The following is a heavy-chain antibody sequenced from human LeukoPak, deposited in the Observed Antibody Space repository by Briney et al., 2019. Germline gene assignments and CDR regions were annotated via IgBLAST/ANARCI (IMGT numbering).Heavy chain of an antibody. CDR3: ARWSSSFVVNYMDV. D-gene: IGHD6-13*01. J-gene: IGHJ6*03. Sequence: GGSLRLSCAASGFTFSSYAMHWVRQAPGKGLEWVAVISYDGSNKYYADSVKGRFTISRDNSKNTLYLQMNSLRAEDTAVYYCARWSSSFVVNYMDVWGKGTTVTISS. V-gene: IGHV3-30*04. CDR2: ISYDGSNK. CDR1: GFTFSSYA.